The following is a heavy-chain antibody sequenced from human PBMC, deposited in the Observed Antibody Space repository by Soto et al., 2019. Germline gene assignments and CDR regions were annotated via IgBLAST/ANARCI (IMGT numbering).Heavy chain of an antibody. Sequence: QVQLVQSGAEVKKPGASVKVSCKAAGSTFTSYGISWVRQAPGQGLEGMGWISAYNGNTNYAQKFQGRVTMTTDTATSTAYMELRSLRSDDTAVYYCARDKVEGLRGYGDYAPFDYWGQGTLVTVSS. CDR3: ARDKVEGLRGYGDYAPFDY. CDR2: ISAYNGNT. V-gene: IGHV1-18*01. CDR1: GSTFTSYG. D-gene: IGHD4-17*01. J-gene: IGHJ4*02.